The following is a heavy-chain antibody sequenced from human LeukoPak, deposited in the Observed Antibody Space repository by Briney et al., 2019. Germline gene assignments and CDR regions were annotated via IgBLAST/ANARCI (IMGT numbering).Heavy chain of an antibody. D-gene: IGHD4-11*01. CDR1: GFTFSSYG. Sequence: GRSLRLSCAASGFTFSSYGMHWFRQAPGKGLEGGAVIWYDGSNKYYADSVKGRFTISRDNSKNTLYLQMNSLRAEDTAVYYCARDLSVTTSWFDPWGQGTLVTVSS. CDR2: IWYDGSNK. CDR3: ARDLSVTTSWFDP. J-gene: IGHJ5*02. V-gene: IGHV3-33*01.